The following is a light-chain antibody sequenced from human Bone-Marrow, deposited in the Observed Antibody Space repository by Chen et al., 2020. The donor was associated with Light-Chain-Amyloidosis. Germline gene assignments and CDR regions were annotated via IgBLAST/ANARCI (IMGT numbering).Light chain of an antibody. CDR3: QSADSSGTYEVI. CDR2: RDT. J-gene: IGLJ2*01. CDR1: DLPTKY. V-gene: IGLV3-25*03. Sequence: SYELTPPPSVSVSPGQTARITCSGDDLPTKYAYWYQQKPGQAPVLVIHRDTERPSGISERFSGSSSRTTATLTISGVRAEDEADYHCQSADSSGTYEVIFGGGTKLTVL.